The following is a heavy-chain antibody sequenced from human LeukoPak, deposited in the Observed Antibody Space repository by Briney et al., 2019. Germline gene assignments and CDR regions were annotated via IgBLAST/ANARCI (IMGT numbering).Heavy chain of an antibody. Sequence: GESLKISCQGSAYTFTNYWIGWVRQMPGKGLEWMGIINPSGGSTSYAQKFQGRVTMTEDTSTDTAYMELSSLRSEDTAVYYCALRVPAAAGYYYYMDVWGKGTTVTVSS. V-gene: IGHV1-46*01. CDR1: AYTFTNYW. CDR3: ALRVPAAAGYYYYMDV. J-gene: IGHJ6*03. D-gene: IGHD2-2*01. CDR2: INPSGGST.